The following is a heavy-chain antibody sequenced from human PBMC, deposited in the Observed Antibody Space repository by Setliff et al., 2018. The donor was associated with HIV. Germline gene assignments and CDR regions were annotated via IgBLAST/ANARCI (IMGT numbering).Heavy chain of an antibody. CDR2: IGSSGTSI. CDR1: GFTFNTYE. V-gene: IGHV3-48*03. D-gene: IGHD4-17*01. CDR3: ARSHDYGDDRRLDY. J-gene: IGHJ4*02. Sequence: GSLRLSCVASGFTFNTYEMNWVRQAPGKGLEWVSHIGSSGTSIYYADSVKGRFTSSRDNAENSLYLQMNSLRAEDTAVYYCARSHDYGDDRRLDYWGQGTLVTVSS.